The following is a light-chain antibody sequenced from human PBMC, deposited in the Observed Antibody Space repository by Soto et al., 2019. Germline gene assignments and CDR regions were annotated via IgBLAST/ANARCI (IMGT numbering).Light chain of an antibody. CDR3: QLRSNWPIT. CDR2: EAS. J-gene: IGKJ1*01. Sequence: EIVLTQSPATLSLSPGERATLSCGASQTVSRYLAWYQQKPGQAPRLLIYEASNRATGIPARFSGSGSGTDFTLTISSLEPEDFAVYYCQLRSNWPITFGQGTKVEIK. V-gene: IGKV3-11*01. CDR1: QTVSRY.